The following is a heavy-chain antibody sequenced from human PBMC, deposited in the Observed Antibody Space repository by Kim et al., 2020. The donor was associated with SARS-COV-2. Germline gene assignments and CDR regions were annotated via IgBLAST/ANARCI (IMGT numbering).Heavy chain of an antibody. V-gene: IGHV3-33*01. J-gene: IGHJ3*02. CDR1: GFSLSNYG. Sequence: GGSLRLSCEASGFSLSNYGIHWVRQAPGKGLEWVAIIWSDGIYADSVKGRFTIFRDNSKNTVYLQMNSLRAEDTALYYCARANHIPGPGGSFEIWGQGTMVTVSS. D-gene: IGHD2-2*02. CDR2: IWSDGI. CDR3: ARANHIPGPGGSFEI.